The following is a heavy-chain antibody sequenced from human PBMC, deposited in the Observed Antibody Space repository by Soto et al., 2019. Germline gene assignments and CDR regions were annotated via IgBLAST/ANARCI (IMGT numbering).Heavy chain of an antibody. Sequence: PGGSLRLSCAASGFTFSSYGMHWVRQAPGKGLEWVAVISYDGSNKYYADSVKGRFTISRDNSKNSLYLQMNSLRAEDTALYYCAKVSRRYCSSTSCHMGLDYWGQGTLVTVSS. D-gene: IGHD2-2*02. CDR2: ISYDGSNK. CDR1: GFTFSSYG. V-gene: IGHV3-30*18. CDR3: AKVSRRYCSSTSCHMGLDY. J-gene: IGHJ4*02.